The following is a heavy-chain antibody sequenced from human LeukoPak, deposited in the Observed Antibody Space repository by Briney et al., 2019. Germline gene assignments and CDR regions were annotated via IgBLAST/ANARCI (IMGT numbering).Heavy chain of an antibody. CDR3: AKRGVGSGSYPTYYSDY. Sequence: GGSLRLSCAASGFTFSSYAMSWVRQAPGKGLEWVSAISGSGGSTYYADSVKGRFTISRDNSKNTLYLQMNSLRAEDTAVYYCAKRGVGSGSYPTYYSDYWGQGTLVTVSS. J-gene: IGHJ4*02. V-gene: IGHV3-23*01. CDR2: ISGSGGST. CDR1: GFTFSSYA. D-gene: IGHD1-26*01.